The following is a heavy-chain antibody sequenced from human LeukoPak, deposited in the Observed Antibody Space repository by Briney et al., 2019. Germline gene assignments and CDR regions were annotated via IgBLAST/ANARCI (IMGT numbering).Heavy chain of an antibody. CDR2: IYTSGST. Sequence: PSETLSLTCTVSGGSISSGSYYWSWIRQPAGKGLEWIGRIYTSGSTNYNPSLKSRVTISVDTSKNQFSLKLSSVTAADTAVYYCARAITIFGVVTYTPTYYYYYCMDVWGKGTTVTVSS. CDR1: GGSISSGSYY. J-gene: IGHJ6*03. CDR3: ARAITIFGVVTYTPTYYYYYCMDV. V-gene: IGHV4-61*02. D-gene: IGHD3-3*01.